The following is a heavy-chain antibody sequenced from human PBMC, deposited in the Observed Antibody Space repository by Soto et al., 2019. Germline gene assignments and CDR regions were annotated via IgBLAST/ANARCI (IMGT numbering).Heavy chain of an antibody. CDR2: IYYSGKP. CDR3: ARVCGGDCHYGMDG. CDR1: GGSINSGGYY. V-gene: IGHV4-31*03. J-gene: IGHJ6*02. Sequence: SATLSITCTVSGGSINSGGYYWSWTRHHTGKGLEWIGYIYYSGKPYYNPALKSRVTISVDTSKNQFSLKLSSVTAADTAVYYCARVCGGDCHYGMDGWGQGATVT. D-gene: IGHD2-21*02.